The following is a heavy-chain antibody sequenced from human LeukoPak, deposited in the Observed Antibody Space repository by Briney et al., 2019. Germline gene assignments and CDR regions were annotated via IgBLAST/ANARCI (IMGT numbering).Heavy chain of an antibody. Sequence: ASVEVSCKASGYTFTDYYIHWVRQAPGQGLEWMGRINAYSGDTNHAQNFQGRVTMSRDTSITTAYLELSRLTSDDTAVYYCARDSSSWYSDYWGQGTLVTVCS. CDR3: ARDSSSWYSDY. V-gene: IGHV1-2*06. D-gene: IGHD6-13*01. J-gene: IGHJ4*02. CDR1: GYTFTDYY. CDR2: INAYSGDT.